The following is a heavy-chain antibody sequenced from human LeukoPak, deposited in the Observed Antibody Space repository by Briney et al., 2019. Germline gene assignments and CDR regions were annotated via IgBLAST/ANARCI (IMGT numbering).Heavy chain of an antibody. Sequence: GGSLRLSCAASGFTLSSYWMHWVRQVPGKGLVCISSINCHSYSTIYADSVEGRFNISRDNAKNTLFLQMSSLSVDDTTVYFCLRGREDISNYSPFDYWGQGSLVTVSS. D-gene: IGHD4-11*01. CDR2: INCHSYST. CDR3: LRGREDISNYSPFDY. J-gene: IGHJ4*02. V-gene: IGHV3-74*01. CDR1: GFTLSSYW.